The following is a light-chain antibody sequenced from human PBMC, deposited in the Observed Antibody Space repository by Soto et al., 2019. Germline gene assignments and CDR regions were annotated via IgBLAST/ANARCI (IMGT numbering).Light chain of an antibody. J-gene: IGKJ1*01. CDR1: QGISSS. Sequence: DIQLTQSPSFLSASVGDRVTITCRASQGISSSLAWFQQKPGKAPKLLIYAASTLQSRVPSRFSGSGSGTDFTLTISSLQPEDFATYYCQQSYNTPRTFGQGTKVEIK. CDR3: QQSYNTPRT. CDR2: AAS. V-gene: IGKV1-9*01.